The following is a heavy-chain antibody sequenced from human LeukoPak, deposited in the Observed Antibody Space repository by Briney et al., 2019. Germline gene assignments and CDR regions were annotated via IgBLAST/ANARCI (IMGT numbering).Heavy chain of an antibody. V-gene: IGHV3-7*04. D-gene: IGHD5-18*01. CDR2: VNQDGSAQ. CDR3: ARGRGYSYGYPDY. Sequence: GGSLRLSCSASGFTFSNYYMSWVRHTPGKGLEWVANVNQDGSAQYYVDSVKGRFTVSRDNAKNSVYLQMNSLRAEDTAVYYCARGRGYSYGYPDYWGQGTLVTVSS. J-gene: IGHJ4*02. CDR1: GFTFSNYY.